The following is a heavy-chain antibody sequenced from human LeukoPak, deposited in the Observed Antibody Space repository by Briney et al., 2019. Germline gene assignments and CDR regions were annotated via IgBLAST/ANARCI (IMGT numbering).Heavy chain of an antibody. CDR3: AREQQLATDY. D-gene: IGHD6-13*01. CDR1: GGSISSGGYS. J-gene: IGHJ4*02. Sequence: SQTLSLTCAVSGGSISSGGYSWSWIRQPPGKGLEWIGYIYHSGSTYYNPSLKSRVTISVDTSKNQFSLKLSSVTAADTAVYYCAREQQLATDYWGQGTLVTVSS. V-gene: IGHV4-30-2*01. CDR2: IYHSGST.